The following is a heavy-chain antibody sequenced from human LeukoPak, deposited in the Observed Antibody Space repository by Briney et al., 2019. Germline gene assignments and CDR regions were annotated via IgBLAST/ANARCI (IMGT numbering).Heavy chain of an antibody. CDR3: ARRRGYSGYDAFDI. V-gene: IGHV1-69*13. CDR1: GGTFSSYA. D-gene: IGHD5-12*01. CDR2: IIPIFGTA. Sequence: VASVNVSCKASGGTFSSYAISWVRQAPGQGLEWMGGIIPIFGTANYAQKFQGRVTITADESTSTAYMELSSLRSEDAAVYYCARRRGYSGYDAFDIWGQGTMVTVSS. J-gene: IGHJ3*02.